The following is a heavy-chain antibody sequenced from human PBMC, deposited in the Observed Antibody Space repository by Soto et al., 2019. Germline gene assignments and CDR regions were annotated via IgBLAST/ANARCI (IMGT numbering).Heavy chain of an antibody. J-gene: IGHJ6*02. V-gene: IGHV1-3*01. CDR3: ARDNWGRNYHYYGMDV. Sequence: ASVKVSCKASGYTFTSYAMHWVRQAPGQRLEWMGWINAGNGNTKYSQKFQGRVTITRDTSASTAYMELSSLRSEDTAVYYCARDNWGRNYHYYGMDVWGQGTTVTVSS. CDR2: INAGNGNT. CDR1: GYTFTSYA. D-gene: IGHD7-27*01.